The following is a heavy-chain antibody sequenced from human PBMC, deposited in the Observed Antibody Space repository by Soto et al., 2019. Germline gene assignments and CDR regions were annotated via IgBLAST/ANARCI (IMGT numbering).Heavy chain of an antibody. CDR3: AKAPDY. J-gene: IGHJ4*02. Sequence: QVQLVESGGGVVQPGRSLRLSCEASGFTFSSYGMHWVRQAPGKGLEWVAVISYDGSNKYYADSVKGRFTISRDNSKNTLYLQMNSLRAEDTAVYYCAKAPDYWGQGTLVTVSS. CDR1: GFTFSSYG. CDR2: ISYDGSNK. V-gene: IGHV3-30*18.